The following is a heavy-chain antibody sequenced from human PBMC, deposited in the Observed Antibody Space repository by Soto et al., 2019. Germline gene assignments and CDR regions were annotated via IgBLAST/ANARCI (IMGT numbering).Heavy chain of an antibody. V-gene: IGHV4-4*07. CDR2: IYTSGST. CDR3: ARADSGSLLGYYYYGMDV. D-gene: IGHD1-26*01. J-gene: IGHJ6*02. CDR1: GGSISSYY. Sequence: SETLSLTCTVSGGSISSYYWSWIRQPAGKGLEWIGRIYTSGSTNYNPSLKSRVTMSVDTSKNQFSLKLSSVTAADTAVYYCARADSGSLLGYYYYGMDVWGQGTTVTVSS.